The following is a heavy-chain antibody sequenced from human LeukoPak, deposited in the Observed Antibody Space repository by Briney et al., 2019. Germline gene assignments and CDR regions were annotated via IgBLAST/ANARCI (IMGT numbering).Heavy chain of an antibody. J-gene: IGHJ4*02. CDR3: AKHDSSSDF. CDR2: IRSDGSDT. V-gene: IGHV3-30*02. Sequence: GGSLRLSCAASGFIFSSYGMHWVRQPPGKGLEWVAFIRSDGSDTYSAASVKGRFTISRDNSKNTLWLQMNSQRAEDTAVYYCAKHDSSSDFWGQGTLVTVSS. D-gene: IGHD3-22*01. CDR1: GFIFSSYG.